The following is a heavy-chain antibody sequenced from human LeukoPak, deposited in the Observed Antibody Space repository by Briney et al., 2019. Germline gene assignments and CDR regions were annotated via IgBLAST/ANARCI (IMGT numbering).Heavy chain of an antibody. CDR3: AKNLGGEFDY. D-gene: IGHD3-16*01. CDR1: GFTFSSYG. Sequence: GGSLRLSCAASGFTFSSYGMHWVRQAPGKGLEWVAVISYDGSNKYYADSVKGRFTISRDKSKNTLYLQMNSLRAEDTAVYYCAKNLGGEFDYWGQGTLVTVSS. CDR2: ISYDGSNK. V-gene: IGHV3-30*18. J-gene: IGHJ4*02.